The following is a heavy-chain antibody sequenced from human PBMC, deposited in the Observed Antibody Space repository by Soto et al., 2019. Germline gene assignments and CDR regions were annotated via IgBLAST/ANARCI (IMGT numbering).Heavy chain of an antibody. J-gene: IGHJ5*02. Sequence: QVQLQESGPGLVKPSETLSLTCSVSGGSVSSATYYWSWIRQPPGKGLEWIGCIYYSGRTNYNPSLKSRVTLSVDTSKNQFSLNLSSVSAADTAVYYCARMPYITYVGWFDPWGQGTLFTVSS. CDR3: ARMPYITYVGWFDP. CDR2: IYYSGRT. V-gene: IGHV4-61*01. D-gene: IGHD4-4*01. CDR1: GGSVSSATYY.